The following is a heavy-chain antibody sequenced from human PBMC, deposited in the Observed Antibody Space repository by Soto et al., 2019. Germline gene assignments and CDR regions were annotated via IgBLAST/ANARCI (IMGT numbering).Heavy chain of an antibody. J-gene: IGHJ4*02. D-gene: IGHD1-26*01. CDR2: VTGSGSTT. CDR1: GFTFNNYA. V-gene: IGHV3-23*01. Sequence: EVQLLESGGGLVQPGGSLRLSCAASGFTFNNYAMSWVRQAPGKGLEWVSIVTGSGSTTDYADSVKGRFTISRDKSKNTLLLQMNSLRAEDTAVYYCAKTGGSYWGFDYWGQGTLVTVSS. CDR3: AKTGGSYWGFDY.